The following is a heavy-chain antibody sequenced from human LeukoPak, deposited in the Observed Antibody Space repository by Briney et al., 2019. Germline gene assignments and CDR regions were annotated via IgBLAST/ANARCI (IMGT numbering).Heavy chain of an antibody. V-gene: IGHV3-7*01. J-gene: IGHJ4*02. D-gene: IGHD3-3*01. Sequence: GGPLRLSCAASGFNFSSYWMNWVHQAPGKGLEWVANIKQDGGEKYYVDSVKDRFTISRDNAKNSLYLQMNSLRAEDTAVYYCAKAGNGFGFDYWGQGTLVTVSS. CDR3: AKAGNGFGFDY. CDR2: IKQDGGEK. CDR1: GFNFSSYW.